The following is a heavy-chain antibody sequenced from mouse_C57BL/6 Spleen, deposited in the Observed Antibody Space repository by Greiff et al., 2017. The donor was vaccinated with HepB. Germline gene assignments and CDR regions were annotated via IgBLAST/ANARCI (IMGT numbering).Heavy chain of an antibody. Sequence: QVHVKQSGAELARPGASVKMSCKASGYTFTSYTMHWVKQRPGQGLEWIGYINPSSGYTKYNQKFKDKATLTADKSSSTAYMQLSSLTSEDSAVYYCASGTVVAKDFDVWGTGTTVTVSS. D-gene: IGHD1-1*01. J-gene: IGHJ1*03. CDR1: GYTFTSYT. CDR3: ASGTVVAKDFDV. V-gene: IGHV1-4*01. CDR2: INPSSGYT.